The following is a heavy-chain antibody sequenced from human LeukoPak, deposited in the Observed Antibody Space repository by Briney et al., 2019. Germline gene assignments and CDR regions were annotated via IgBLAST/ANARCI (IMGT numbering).Heavy chain of an antibody. D-gene: IGHD6-6*01. CDR3: AKDRQLVGDSFDY. J-gene: IGHJ4*02. CDR1: GFTFSSYA. CDR2: ISGSGGST. V-gene: IGHV3-23*01. Sequence: GGSLRLSCAASGFTFSSYAMSWARQAPGKGLEWVSAISGSGGSTYYADSVKGRFTISRDNSKNTLYLQMNSLRAEDTAVYYCAKDRQLVGDSFDYWGQGTLVTVSS.